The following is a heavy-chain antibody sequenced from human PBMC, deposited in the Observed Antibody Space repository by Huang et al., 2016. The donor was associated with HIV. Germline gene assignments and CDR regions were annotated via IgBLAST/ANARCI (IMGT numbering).Heavy chain of an antibody. Sequence: QVQLQESGPGLVQPSQTLSLICTVSGDSISSGAFYWTWIRQSAGGGLQWIGHVYTRGSVLYNGSLRSRVTIALDPSKNQLSLNLRSVTAADTALYFCARGRGGTHSYFFYSMDVWGAGTAVIVSS. J-gene: IGHJ6*03. D-gene: IGHD1-26*01. CDR1: GDSISSGAFY. CDR3: ARGRGGTHSYFFYSMDV. V-gene: IGHV4-61*09. CDR2: VYTRGSV.